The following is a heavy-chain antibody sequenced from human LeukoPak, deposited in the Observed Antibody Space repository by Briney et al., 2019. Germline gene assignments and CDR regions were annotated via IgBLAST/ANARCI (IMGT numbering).Heavy chain of an antibody. J-gene: IGHJ4*02. CDR1: GGSFSGYY. CDR3: ARGGPRENGSGYYSH. CDR2: INHSGST. Sequence: SETLSLTCAVYGGSFSGYYWSWIRQPPGKGLEWIGEINHSGSTNYDPSLMSRVTISVDTSKNQFSLKLSSVTAADTAVYYCARGGPRENGSGYYSHWGQGTLVTVSS. D-gene: IGHD3-22*01. V-gene: IGHV4-34*01.